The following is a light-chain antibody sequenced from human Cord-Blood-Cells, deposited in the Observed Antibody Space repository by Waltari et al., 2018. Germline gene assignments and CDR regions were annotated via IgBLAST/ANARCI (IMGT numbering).Light chain of an antibody. J-gene: IGKJ2*01. CDR2: WAT. CDR3: QQYYSTPYT. Sequence: DIVMTQSPDSLAVYLGERATINCKSSQSVLYSSNNKNYLAWYQQKPGQPPKLLIYWATTRASGPPDRCSGSGSATDFTLTSSSLQAEDVAVYYCQQYYSTPYTFGQGTKLEIK. V-gene: IGKV4-1*01. CDR1: QSVLYSSNNKNY.